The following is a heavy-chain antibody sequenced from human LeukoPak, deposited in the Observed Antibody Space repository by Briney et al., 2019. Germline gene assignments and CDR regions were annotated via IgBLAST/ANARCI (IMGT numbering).Heavy chain of an antibody. J-gene: IGHJ4*02. V-gene: IGHV3-7*04. CDR1: GFTFRRYA. Sequence: GGSLRLSCAASGFTFRRYAMNWVRQAPGKGLEWVANIKDDGSEIYSVDSVKGRFTISRDNAKNSLYLQMSSLRAEDTAVYYCARARIDYWGQGTLVTVSS. CDR3: ARARIDY. CDR2: IKDDGSEI. D-gene: IGHD1-14*01.